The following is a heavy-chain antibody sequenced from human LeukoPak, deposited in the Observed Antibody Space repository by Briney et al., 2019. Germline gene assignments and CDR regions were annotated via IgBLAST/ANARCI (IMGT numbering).Heavy chain of an antibody. V-gene: IGHV1-46*01. CDR3: ARATQSWFDP. CDR1: GYTFTSYY. J-gene: IGHJ5*02. CDR2: INPTGGSA. Sequence: ASVKVSCKASGYTFTSYYMHWVRQAPGQGLEWIGIINPTGGSASYAQKFQGRVTMTRDTSTSTVYLELSSLRSGDTAVYYCARATQSWFDPWGQGTLVTVSS.